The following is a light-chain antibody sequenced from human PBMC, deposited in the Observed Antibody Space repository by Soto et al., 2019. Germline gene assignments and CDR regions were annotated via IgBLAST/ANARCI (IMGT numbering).Light chain of an antibody. J-gene: IGLJ3*02. CDR3: QTWGTGIHWV. Sequence: QPVLTQSPSASASLGASVKLTCTLSSGHSSYALAWHQQQPEKVPRYLMKLNSDGSHSKGDGIPDRFSCSSSGAERYLTISSLQSEDEADYYCQTWGTGIHWVFGGGTQLTVL. CDR1: SGHSSYA. V-gene: IGLV4-69*01. CDR2: LNSDGSH.